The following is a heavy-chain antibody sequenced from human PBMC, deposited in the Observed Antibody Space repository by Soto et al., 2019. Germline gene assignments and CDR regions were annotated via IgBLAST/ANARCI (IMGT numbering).Heavy chain of an antibody. V-gene: IGHV1-24*01. J-gene: IGHJ1*01. CDR1: AYSLTDLS. Sequence: QVQLVQSGAEVKKPGASVKVSCKVSAYSLTDLSMHWVRQAPGKGLEWMGGFHPEDGETIYAQKFQGRVTMTEDTSTDTAYMELSSLRSEDTADYYCATSGSSGYYSKKYFHHWGQGTLVTVS. CDR3: ATSGSSGYYSKKYFHH. D-gene: IGHD3-22*01. CDR2: FHPEDGET.